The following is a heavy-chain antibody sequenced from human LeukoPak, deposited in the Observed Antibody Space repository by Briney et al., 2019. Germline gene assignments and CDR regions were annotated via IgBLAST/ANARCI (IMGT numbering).Heavy chain of an antibody. CDR2: INHSGSA. D-gene: IGHD3-16*01. V-gene: IGHV4-34*01. J-gene: IGHJ4*02. CDR3: ARASVLLSADY. CDR1: GGSFSGYY. Sequence: SETLSLTCAVYGGSFSGYYWSWIRQPPGKGLEWIGEINHSGSANYNPSLKSRVTISVDTSKNQFSLKLSSVTAADTAVYYCARASVLLSADYWGQGTLVTVSS.